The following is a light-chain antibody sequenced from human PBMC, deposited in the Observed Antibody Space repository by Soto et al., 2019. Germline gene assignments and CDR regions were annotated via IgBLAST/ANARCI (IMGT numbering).Light chain of an antibody. CDR1: ESIASTY. V-gene: IGKV3-20*01. CDR2: GAS. CDR3: QQYGSSPIT. J-gene: IGKJ5*01. Sequence: DIVLTQSPGPLSLSPGERATLSCKSSESIASTYLAWYQQKPGQAPRLLIYGASSRATGIPDRFSGSGSGTDFTLTISRLEPEDFAVYYCQQYGSSPITFGQGTRLEIK.